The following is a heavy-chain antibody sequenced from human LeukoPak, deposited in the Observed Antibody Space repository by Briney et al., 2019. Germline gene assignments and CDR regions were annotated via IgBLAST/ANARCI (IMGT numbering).Heavy chain of an antibody. V-gene: IGHV3-30*04. CDR3: ARGVEGAAGIPYYFDY. D-gene: IGHD6-13*01. J-gene: IGHJ4*02. CDR2: ISDDGSSE. Sequence: GGPLRLSCAASGFTFSNSVMHWVRQAPGKGLEWVAGISDDGSSEHYADSVKGRFTISRDNSDNTLYVQMNSLRVEDTAVYYCARGVEGAAGIPYYFDYWGQGTLVTVSS. CDR1: GFTFSNSV.